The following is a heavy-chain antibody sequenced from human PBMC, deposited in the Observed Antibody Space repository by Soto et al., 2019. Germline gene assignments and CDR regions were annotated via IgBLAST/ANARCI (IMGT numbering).Heavy chain of an antibody. D-gene: IGHD3-10*01. CDR3: ARAHYYGSGSNSDYYYYGMDV. CDR2: IYHSGST. CDR1: GGSLSSGGYS. J-gene: IGHJ6*02. V-gene: IGHV4-30-2*01. Sequence: LSLTCAVSGGSLSSGGYSWSWIRQPPGKGLEWIGYIYHSGSTYYNPSLKSRVTISVDRSKNQFSLKLSSVTAADTAVYYCARAHYYGSGSNSDYYYYGMDVWGQGTTVTVSS.